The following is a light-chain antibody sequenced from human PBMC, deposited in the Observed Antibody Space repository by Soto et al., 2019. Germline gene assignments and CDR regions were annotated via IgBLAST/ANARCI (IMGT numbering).Light chain of an antibody. CDR1: QSLLQSDGNTY. CDR2: LVS. Sequence: DIVMTQSPLSLPVTPGEPASVSCRSSQSLLQSDGNTYLDWYLQKPGQSPQVLIYLVSNRASGVPDRFSGSGSGTDFTLKISRVEAEDVGVYYCQQRSNWPPITFGQGTRLEIK. CDR3: QQRSNWPPIT. V-gene: IGKV2-28*01. J-gene: IGKJ5*01.